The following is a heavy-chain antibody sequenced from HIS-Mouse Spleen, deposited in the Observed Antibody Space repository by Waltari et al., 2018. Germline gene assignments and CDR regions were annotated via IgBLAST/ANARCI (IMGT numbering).Heavy chain of an antibody. CDR3: ARADSGYDLGYYFDY. Sequence: QVQLVESGGGLVKPGGSLRLSCAAAGFTFSDDYGGWIRQAPGKGLEWVSYISSSGSTIYYADSVKGRFTISRDNAKNSLYLQMNSLRAEDTAVYYCARADSGYDLGYYFDYWGQGTLVTVSS. D-gene: IGHD5-12*01. CDR2: ISSSGSTI. CDR1: GFTFSDDY. V-gene: IGHV3-11*01. J-gene: IGHJ4*02.